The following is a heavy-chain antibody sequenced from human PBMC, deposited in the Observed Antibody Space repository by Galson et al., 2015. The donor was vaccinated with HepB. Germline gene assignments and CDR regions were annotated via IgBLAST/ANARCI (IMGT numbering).Heavy chain of an antibody. J-gene: IGHJ4*02. D-gene: IGHD1-1*01. CDR2: LNEDGSET. Sequence: SLRLSCADAGLSFSKSWMTWIRRPPGRGLEWVADLNEDGSETYYVDSVKGRFTTSRDNAKNTLYLQMRSLRAEDTAVYYCARDSGHRTFDYWGQGTLVTVSS. V-gene: IGHV3-7*01. CDR3: ARDSGHRTFDY. CDR1: GLSFSKSW.